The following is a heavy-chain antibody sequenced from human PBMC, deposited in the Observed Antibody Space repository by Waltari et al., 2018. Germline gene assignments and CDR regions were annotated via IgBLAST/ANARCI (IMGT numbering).Heavy chain of an antibody. V-gene: IGHV4-38-2*02. CDR3: ARTIGDFWSGYYTGSGWFDP. J-gene: IGHJ5*02. CDR1: GYSISSGYY. CDR2: IYHSGST. D-gene: IGHD3-3*01. Sequence: QVQLQESGPGLVKPSETLSLTCTVSGYSISSGYYWGWIRQPPGKGLEWIGSIYHSGSTYYNPSLKSRVTRSVDTSKNQFSLKLSSVTAADTAVYYCARTIGDFWSGYYTGSGWFDPWGQGTLVTVSS.